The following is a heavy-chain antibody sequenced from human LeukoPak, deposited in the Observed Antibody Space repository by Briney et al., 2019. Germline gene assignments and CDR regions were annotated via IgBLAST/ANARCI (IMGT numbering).Heavy chain of an antibody. J-gene: IGHJ4*02. CDR2: ISWNSGSI. CDR3: ARAGTLAGCDY. Sequence: GRSLRLSCAASGFTFDDYAMPWVRQAPGKGLEWVSGISWNSGSIGYADSVKGRFTISRDNAKNSLYLQMNSLRAEDTAVYYCARAGTLAGCDYWGQGTLVTVSS. CDR1: GFTFDDYA. V-gene: IGHV3-9*01. D-gene: IGHD3-9*01.